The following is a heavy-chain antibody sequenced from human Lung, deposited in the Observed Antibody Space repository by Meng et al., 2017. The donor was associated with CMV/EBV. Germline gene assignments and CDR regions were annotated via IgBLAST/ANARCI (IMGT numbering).Heavy chain of an antibody. J-gene: IGHJ4*02. CDR3: ARARGWGTSSRPFDY. V-gene: IGHV1-18*01. Sequence: GESLKISCKTSGYTFTSYGVAWVRQAPGQGLEWMGWISTYNGNTNTAQKFQDRVTMSKDTSTSTAYMELRNLRYGDTAVYFCARARGWGTSSRPFDYWGQGTPVXVSS. CDR1: GYTFTSYG. CDR2: ISTYNGNT. D-gene: IGHD6-13*01.